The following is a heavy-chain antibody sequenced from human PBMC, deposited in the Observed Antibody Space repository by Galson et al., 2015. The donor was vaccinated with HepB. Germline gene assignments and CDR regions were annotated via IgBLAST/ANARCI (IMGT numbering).Heavy chain of an antibody. V-gene: IGHV3-7*01. J-gene: IGHJ4*02. D-gene: IGHD6-6*01. Sequence: SLRLSCAASGFTFSSYWMSWVRQAPGKGLEWVANIKQDGGEKYYVDSVKGRFTISRDNAKDSLYLQMNSLRAEDTAVYYCARVPIVSAARPRGPFDYWGQGTLVTVSS. CDR1: GFTFSSYW. CDR2: IKQDGGEK. CDR3: ARVPIVSAARPRGPFDY.